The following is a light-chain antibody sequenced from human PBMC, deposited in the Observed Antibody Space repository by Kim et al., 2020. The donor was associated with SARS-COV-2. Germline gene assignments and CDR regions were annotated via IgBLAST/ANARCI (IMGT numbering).Light chain of an antibody. CDR2: DAS. V-gene: IGKV3D-15*01. Sequence: WPRERASPPCRAGRSSIGSDLAWYQQKPGQAPRLLIYDASSRATGIPARISGSGSGTEFTLTISRLQPEDVAVYYCQQYNSCPLTFGGGTKVDIK. J-gene: IGKJ4*01. CDR1: RSSIGSD. CDR3: QQYNSCPLT.